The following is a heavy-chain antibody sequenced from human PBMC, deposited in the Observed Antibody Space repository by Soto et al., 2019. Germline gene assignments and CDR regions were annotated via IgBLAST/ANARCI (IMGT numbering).Heavy chain of an antibody. V-gene: IGHV4-30-4*01. J-gene: IGHJ5*02. D-gene: IGHD3-10*01. CDR1: GGSISSGDYY. CDR3: ARAHMVRGVYWFDP. Sequence: PSETLSLTCTVSGGSISSGDYYWSWIRQPPGKGLEWIGYIYYSGTTYYNPSLKSRVTISVDTSKNQFSLKQTSVTAADTAVYYCARAHMVRGVYWFDPWGQGTLVTVSS. CDR2: IYYSGTT.